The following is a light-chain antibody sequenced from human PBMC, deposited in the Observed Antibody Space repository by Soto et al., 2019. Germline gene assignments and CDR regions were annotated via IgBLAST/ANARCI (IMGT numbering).Light chain of an antibody. CDR3: FSYRSTGILL. CDR2: EVS. V-gene: IGLV2-14*01. Sequence: QSALTQPASVSGSPGQSITISCIGTSSDVGGYNFVSWYQQHPGKAPKLMIYEVSNRPSGVSTRFSGSKSGNTASLTISGLQAEDEADYYCFSYRSTGILLFGGGTKVTVL. J-gene: IGLJ2*01. CDR1: SSDVGGYNF.